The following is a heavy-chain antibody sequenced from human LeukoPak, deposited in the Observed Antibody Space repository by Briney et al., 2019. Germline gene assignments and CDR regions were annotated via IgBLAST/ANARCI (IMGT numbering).Heavy chain of an antibody. CDR1: SGSIFSSNW. V-gene: IGHV4-4*02. CDR2: IFHSGST. CDR3: ARRRGLNCSGGSCYFDY. Sequence: SETLSLTCTVSSGSIFSSNWWSWVRQPPGKGLEWIGQIFHSGSTSYSPSLKSRVTISVDTSKNQFSLKLSSVTAADTAVYYCARRRGLNCSGGSCYFDYWGQGTLVTVSA. D-gene: IGHD2-15*01. J-gene: IGHJ4*02.